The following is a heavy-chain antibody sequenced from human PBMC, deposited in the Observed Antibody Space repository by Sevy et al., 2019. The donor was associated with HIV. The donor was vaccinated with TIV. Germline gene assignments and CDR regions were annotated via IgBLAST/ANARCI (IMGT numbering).Heavy chain of an antibody. CDR3: ARALWDDSSGYYLDY. CDR1: GGTFSSYA. V-gene: IGHV1-69*15. J-gene: IGHJ4*02. Sequence: KISCKASGGTFSSYAISWVRQAPGQGLEWMGRIIPIFGTANYAQKFQGRVTITADESTSTAYMELSSLRSEDTAVYYCARALWDDSSGYYLDYWGQGTLVTVSS. D-gene: IGHD3-22*01. CDR2: IIPIFGTA.